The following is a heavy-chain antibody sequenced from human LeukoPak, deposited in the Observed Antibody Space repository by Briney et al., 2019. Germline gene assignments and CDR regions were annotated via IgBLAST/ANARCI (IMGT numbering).Heavy chain of an antibody. V-gene: IGHV4-34*01. Sequence: SETLSLTCAVYGGSFSGYYWGWIRQPPGKGLEWIGEINHSGSTNNNPSLKSRVTISVDTSNNQFSLKLSSVTAADTAVYYCARQSSSAYYYYMDVWGKGTTVTVSS. CDR1: GGSFSGYY. CDR2: INHSGST. D-gene: IGHD6-6*01. CDR3: ARQSSSAYYYYMDV. J-gene: IGHJ6*03.